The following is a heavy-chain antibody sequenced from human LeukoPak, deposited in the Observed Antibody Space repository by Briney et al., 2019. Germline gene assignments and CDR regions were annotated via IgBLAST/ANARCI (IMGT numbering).Heavy chain of an antibody. CDR1: GFTFSSHA. J-gene: IGHJ5*02. CDR2: ISGGGGNT. D-gene: IGHD2/OR15-2a*01. V-gene: IGHV3-23*01. CDR3: AKDRLDRASYFLP. Sequence: GGSLRLSCAGSGFTFSSHAMSWVRQAPGKGLDWVSGISGGGGNTYYADSVKGRFTISRHNSKNTLYLQMNRLRAEDTAVYHRAKDRLDRASYFLPWGQGTLVTLSS.